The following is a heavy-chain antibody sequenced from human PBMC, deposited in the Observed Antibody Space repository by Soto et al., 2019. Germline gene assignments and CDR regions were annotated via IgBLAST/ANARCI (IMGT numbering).Heavy chain of an antibody. J-gene: IGHJ6*02. Sequence: ESLSLTCPVSGASISSYYWSWIRQPAGKGLEWIGRIYTSGSTNYNPSLKSRVTMSVDTSKNQFSLKLSSVTAADKAVYYCARDIVVVPAAHGASSRDYYYYGMDVWGQGTKVTVYS. V-gene: IGHV4-4*07. CDR1: GASISSYY. CDR3: ARDIVVVPAAHGASSRDYYYYGMDV. CDR2: IYTSGST. D-gene: IGHD2-2*01.